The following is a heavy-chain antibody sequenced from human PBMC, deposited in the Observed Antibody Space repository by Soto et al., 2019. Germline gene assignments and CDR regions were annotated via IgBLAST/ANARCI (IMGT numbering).Heavy chain of an antibody. V-gene: IGHV1-18*01. D-gene: IGHD2-21*02. CDR2: ISAYDGNT. Sequence: QVQLVQSGTEVKRPGASVKVSCKASGYTFTSYGIIWVRQAPGQGLEWMGWISAYDGNTDYAQKLQGRVTMTTDTSTTTAYMELRSLRSDDTAVYYCARYCGGDCYTDWGHGTLVTVSS. J-gene: IGHJ4*01. CDR1: GYTFTSYG. CDR3: ARYCGGDCYTD.